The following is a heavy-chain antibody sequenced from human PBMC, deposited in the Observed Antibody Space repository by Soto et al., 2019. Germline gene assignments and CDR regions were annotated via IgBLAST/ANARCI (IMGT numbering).Heavy chain of an antibody. CDR1: GYSFTSYA. V-gene: IGHV1-3*01. D-gene: IGHD5-12*01. Sequence: QVQLVQSGAEVKKPGTSVKISCKASGYSFTSYAMHWVRQVPGQRLEWMGWINAGNGYIKYSQKFQGITTMTRDPSASTIYMELGSLRSENTAVYYCARDVRGYTGYDFGAFDIWGQGTMVTVSS. CDR3: ARDVRGYTGYDFGAFDI. CDR2: INAGNGYI. J-gene: IGHJ3*02.